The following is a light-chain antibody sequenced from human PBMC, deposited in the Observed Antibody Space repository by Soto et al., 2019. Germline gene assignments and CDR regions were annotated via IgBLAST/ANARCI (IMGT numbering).Light chain of an antibody. V-gene: IGLV1-47*02. Sequence: QSVLTQPPSASGTPGQRVTIFCSGSSSNIGSNYVYWYQQLPGTAPKLLIYSNNQRPSGVPDRFSGSKSGTSASLAISGLRSEDEADYYCAAWDDSLSGFDVFGTGTKLTVL. CDR2: SNN. CDR1: SSNIGSNY. CDR3: AAWDDSLSGFDV. J-gene: IGLJ1*01.